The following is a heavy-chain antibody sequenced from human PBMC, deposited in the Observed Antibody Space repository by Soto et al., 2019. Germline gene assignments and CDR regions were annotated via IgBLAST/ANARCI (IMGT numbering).Heavy chain of an antibody. CDR3: AVVPFRVAATIFDY. CDR2: INAGNGNT. D-gene: IGHD1-26*01. Sequence: ASVKVSCKASGYTFTSYAMHWVRQAPGQRLEWMGWINAGNGNTKYSQKFQGRVTITRDTSASTAYMELSSLRSEDTAVYYCAVVPFRVAATIFDYWGQGTLVTVSS. CDR1: GYTFTSYA. V-gene: IGHV1-3*01. J-gene: IGHJ4*02.